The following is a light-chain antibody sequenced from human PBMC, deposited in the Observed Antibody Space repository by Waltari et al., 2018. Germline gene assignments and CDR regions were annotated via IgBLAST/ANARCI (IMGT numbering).Light chain of an antibody. CDR2: DTS. CDR1: TGDVTSGHY. Sequence: QAVVTQEPSLTVSPGGTVTLTCGSSTGDVTSGHYPYWLQQKPGQAPRTLIYDTSNNPAWTPARFSGSLLGGKAALTLSGAQPEDEAEYHCLLSYSDGWVFGGGTKLTVL. CDR3: LLSYSDGWV. V-gene: IGLV7-46*01. J-gene: IGLJ3*02.